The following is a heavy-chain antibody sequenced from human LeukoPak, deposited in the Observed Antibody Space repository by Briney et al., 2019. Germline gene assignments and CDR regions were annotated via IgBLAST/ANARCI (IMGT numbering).Heavy chain of an antibody. CDR2: IYYSGST. CDR3: ARGSCLYCYRYGGKMLAGWYFDY. Sequence: SETLSLTCTVSGGSISSSSYYWGWIRQPPGKGLEWIGSIYYSGSTYYNPSLKSRVTISVDTSKNQFSLKLSSVTAADTAVYYCARGSCLYCYRYGGKMLAGWYFDYWGQGTLVTVPS. V-gene: IGHV4-39*07. CDR1: GGSISSSSYY. J-gene: IGHJ4*02. D-gene: IGHD4-23*01.